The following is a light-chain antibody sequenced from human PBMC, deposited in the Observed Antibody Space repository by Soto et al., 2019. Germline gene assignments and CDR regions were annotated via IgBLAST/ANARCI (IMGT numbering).Light chain of an antibody. CDR2: GAS. CDR1: QSVSSSY. V-gene: IGKV3-20*01. CDR3: QQFGNSPWT. Sequence: EIVLTQPPGTLSLSPGERPTLSCSASQSVSSSYLAWYQQKPGQAPRLLIYGASSRATGIPDRFSGSGSGRDFTLTISRLEPEDFAVYFCQQFGNSPWTFGQGTKVDI. J-gene: IGKJ1*01.